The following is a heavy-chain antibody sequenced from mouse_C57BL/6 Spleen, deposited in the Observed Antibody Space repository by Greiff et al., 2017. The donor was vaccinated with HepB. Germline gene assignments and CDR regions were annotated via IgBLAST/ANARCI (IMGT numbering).Heavy chain of an antibody. CDR2: IDPSDSYT. V-gene: IGHV1-69*01. J-gene: IGHJ4*01. CDR3: ARSYSNYRYAMDY. CDR1: GYTFTSYW. D-gene: IGHD2-5*01. Sequence: QVQLKESGAELVMPGASVKLSCKASGYTFTSYWMHWVKQRPGQGLEWIGEIDPSDSYTNYNQKFKGKSTLTVDKSSSTAYMQLSSLTSEDSAVYYCARSYSNYRYAMDYWGQGTSVTVSS.